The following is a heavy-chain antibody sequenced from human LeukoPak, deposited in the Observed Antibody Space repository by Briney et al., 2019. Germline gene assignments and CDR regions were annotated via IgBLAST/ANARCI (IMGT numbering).Heavy chain of an antibody. CDR1: GYTFTSYG. Sequence: ASVKVACKASGYTFTSYGISWVRQAPGQGLEWMGWISAYNGNTNYAQKLQGRVTMTTDTSTSTAYMELRSLRSDDTAVYYCAREQYDILTRWSSDYWGQGTLVTVSS. CDR3: AREQYDILTRWSSDY. D-gene: IGHD3-9*01. CDR2: ISAYNGNT. V-gene: IGHV1-18*04. J-gene: IGHJ4*02.